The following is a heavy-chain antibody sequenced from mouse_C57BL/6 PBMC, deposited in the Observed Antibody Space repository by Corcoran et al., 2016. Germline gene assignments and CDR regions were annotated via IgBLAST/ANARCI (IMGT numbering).Heavy chain of an antibody. CDR1: GYTFTEYT. CDR2: FYPGSGSI. D-gene: IGHD2-10*02. Sequence: QVQLQQSGAELGKPGASVKLSCKASGYTFTEYTIAWVKQGSGQGLEWIGWFYPGSGSIKYNEKFKDKATLTTDKSSSTVYMELSRLTSEDSAVYFCARHEWYGNYWYFDVWGTGTTVTVSS. V-gene: IGHV1-62-2*01. J-gene: IGHJ1*03. CDR3: ARHEWYGNYWYFDV.